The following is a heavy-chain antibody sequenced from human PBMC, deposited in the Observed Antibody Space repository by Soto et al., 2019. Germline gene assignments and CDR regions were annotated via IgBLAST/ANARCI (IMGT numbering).Heavy chain of an antibody. J-gene: IGHJ6*02. CDR2: ISYDGSNK. Sequence: GGSLRLSCAASGFTFNSYGMHWVRQAPGKGLEWVAFISYDGSNKYYADSVKGRFTISRDNSKNTLYLQMNSLRAEDTAVYYCATVGPDSSGYYSYYGMDVWGQGTTVTVSS. CDR1: GFTFNSYG. V-gene: IGHV3-30*03. D-gene: IGHD3-22*01. CDR3: ATVGPDSSGYYSYYGMDV.